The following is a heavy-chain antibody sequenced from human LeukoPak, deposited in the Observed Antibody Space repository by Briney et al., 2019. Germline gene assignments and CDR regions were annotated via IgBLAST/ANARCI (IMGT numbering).Heavy chain of an antibody. J-gene: IGHJ6*02. D-gene: IGHD2-2*01. CDR2: ISSSGSTI. CDR3: ARFYPTPAAMMGDYYGMHV. Sequence: GGSLRLSCAASGFTFSSYEMNWVRQAPGKGREWVSYISSSGSTIYYADSVKGRFTIPRDNAQNSLYLQMNSLRAEDTAVYYCARFYPTPAAMMGDYYGMHVWGQGT. V-gene: IGHV3-48*03. CDR1: GFTFSSYE.